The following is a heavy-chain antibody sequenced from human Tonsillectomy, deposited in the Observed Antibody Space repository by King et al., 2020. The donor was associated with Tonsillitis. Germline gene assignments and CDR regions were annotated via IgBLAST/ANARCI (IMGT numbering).Heavy chain of an antibody. D-gene: IGHD6-13*01. V-gene: IGHV4-61*02. CDR1: GGSISSGRYY. CDR3: AREISWYLDY. CDR2: IYTSGST. J-gene: IGHJ4*02. Sequence: VQLQESGPGLVKPSQTLSLTCTVSGGSISSGRYYWSWIRQPAGKGLEWIGRIYTSGSTNYNPYLKSRVTMSVDTSKNQFSLKLSSVTAADTAVYYCAREISWYLDYWGQGTLVTVSS.